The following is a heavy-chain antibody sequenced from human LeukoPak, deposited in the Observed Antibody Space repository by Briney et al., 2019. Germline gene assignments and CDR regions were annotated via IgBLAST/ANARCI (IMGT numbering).Heavy chain of an antibody. J-gene: IGHJ6*03. CDR1: GYTFTSYY. Sequence: ASVKVSCKASGYTFTSYYMHWVRQALGQGLEWMGIINPSGGSTSYAQKFQGRVTITADESTSTAYMELSSLRSEDTAVYYCARDSTHGYYYYMDVWGKGTTVTVSS. V-gene: IGHV1-46*01. D-gene: IGHD5/OR15-5a*01. CDR3: ARDSTHGYYYYMDV. CDR2: INPSGGST.